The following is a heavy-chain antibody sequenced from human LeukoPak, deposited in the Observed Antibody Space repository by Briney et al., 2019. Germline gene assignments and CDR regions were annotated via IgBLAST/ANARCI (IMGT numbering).Heavy chain of an antibody. D-gene: IGHD3-22*01. CDR3: ARRRDYYDSRGYYAFDI. V-gene: IGHV4-59*01. Sequence: SETLSLTCNVSGGSISSDYWTWIRQPPGKGLEWIGNIYYSGSTNYNPSLKRRVTISVDTSKNQFSLKLNSVTAADTAVYYCARRRDYYDSRGYYAFDIWGHGTMVTVSS. J-gene: IGHJ3*02. CDR2: IYYSGST. CDR1: GGSISSDY.